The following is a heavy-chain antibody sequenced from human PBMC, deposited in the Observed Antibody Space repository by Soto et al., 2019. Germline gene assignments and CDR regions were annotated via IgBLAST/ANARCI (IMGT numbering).Heavy chain of an antibody. CDR2: IYYSGST. CDR1: GGSISSSSYY. V-gene: IGHV4-39*01. J-gene: IGHJ4*02. D-gene: IGHD5-12*01. CDR3: ARWGNIVATIKDY. Sequence: SETLSLTCTVSGGSISSSSYYWGWIRQPPGKGLEWIGSIYYSGSTYYNPSLKSRVTISVDTSKNQFSLKLSSVTAADTAVYYCARWGNIVATIKDYWGQGTLVTVSS.